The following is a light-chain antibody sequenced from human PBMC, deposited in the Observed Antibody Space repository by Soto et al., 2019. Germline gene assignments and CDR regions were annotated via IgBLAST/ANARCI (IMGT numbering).Light chain of an antibody. J-gene: IGKJ4*01. Sequence: EIVLTQSPGTLSLSPGEGATLSCRASESVSSSHLAWYQQKPGQAPRLLIYGASNRATGIPDRFSGSGSGTDFTLTISSLEPEDFAMYYCQQYGSSPPVTFGGGTMVDIK. V-gene: IGKV3-20*01. CDR3: QQYGSSPPVT. CDR1: ESVSSSH. CDR2: GAS.